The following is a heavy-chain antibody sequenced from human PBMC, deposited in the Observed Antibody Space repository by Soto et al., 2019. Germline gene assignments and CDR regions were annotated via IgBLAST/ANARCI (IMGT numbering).Heavy chain of an antibody. V-gene: IGHV3-21*02. D-gene: IGHD3-10*01. Sequence: EVQVVESGGGLVKPGGSLRLSCAASGFNFKIFSMHWVRQAPGKGLEWVSSIGTSDSYRYYAETVQGRFSISRDNAENSLELQMNSLGAEDTAVYYCVRHQRQAVRLDAFDPWGQGTMGIVAS. CDR3: VRHQRQAVRLDAFDP. CDR2: IGTSDSYR. J-gene: IGHJ3*01. CDR1: GFNFKIFS.